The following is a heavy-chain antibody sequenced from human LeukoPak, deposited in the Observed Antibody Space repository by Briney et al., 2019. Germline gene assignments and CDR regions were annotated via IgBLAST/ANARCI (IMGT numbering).Heavy chain of an antibody. D-gene: IGHD1-26*01. CDR2: MYHSGST. CDR1: GYSISSAYY. CDR3: ARDRSYGGSRFDT. V-gene: IGHV4-38-2*02. Sequence: PSETLSLTCSVSGYSISSAYYWGWIRQPPGKGLEWIGTMYHSGSTNYNPSLKSRVTISVDTSKNQFSLKLSSVTAADTAVYYCARDRSYGGSRFDTWGQGILVTVSS. J-gene: IGHJ5*02.